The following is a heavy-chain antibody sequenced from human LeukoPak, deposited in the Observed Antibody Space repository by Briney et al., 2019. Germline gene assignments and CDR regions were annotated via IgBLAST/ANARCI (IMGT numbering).Heavy chain of an antibody. CDR1: GFTFSNYW. Sequence: GGSLRLSCAASGFTFSNYWMHWVRQAPGKGLVWVSRINIDGSGTNYADSVKGRFTISRDNAKNTLYLQMNSLRAEDTAVYYCARVGSSSGWYVLSYFDYWGQGTLVTVSS. V-gene: IGHV3-74*01. D-gene: IGHD6-13*01. CDR3: ARVGSSSGWYVLSYFDY. CDR2: INIDGSGT. J-gene: IGHJ4*02.